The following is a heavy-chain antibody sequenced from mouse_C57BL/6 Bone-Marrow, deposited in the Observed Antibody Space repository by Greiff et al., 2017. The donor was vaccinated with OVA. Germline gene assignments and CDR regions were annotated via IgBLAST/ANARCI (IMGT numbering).Heavy chain of an antibody. J-gene: IGHJ3*01. CDR3: ARWGIYDYSAWFAY. Sequence: VQLQQPGAELVKPGASVKLSCKASGYTFTSYWMHWVKQRPGQGLEWIGMIHPNSGSTNYNEKFKSKATLTVDKSSSTAYMQLSSLTSEDSAVYYCARWGIYDYSAWFAYWGQGTLVTVSA. V-gene: IGHV1-64*01. CDR1: GYTFTSYW. CDR2: IHPNSGST. D-gene: IGHD2-4*01.